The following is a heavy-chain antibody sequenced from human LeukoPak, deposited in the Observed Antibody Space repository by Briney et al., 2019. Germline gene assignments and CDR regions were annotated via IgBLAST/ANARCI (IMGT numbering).Heavy chain of an antibody. CDR3: ATDLGSSRPNF. V-gene: IGHV3-7*01. CDR2: IKQDGSEK. CDR1: GFSFSTYW. J-gene: IGHJ4*02. Sequence: PGGSLRLSCAASGFSFSTYWMSWVRQAPGKGLEWVANIKQDGSEKYYADSAKGRFTISRDNAKNSLYLQMNSLTAEDTAVYYCATDLGSSRPNFWGQGILVTVSS. D-gene: IGHD6-13*01.